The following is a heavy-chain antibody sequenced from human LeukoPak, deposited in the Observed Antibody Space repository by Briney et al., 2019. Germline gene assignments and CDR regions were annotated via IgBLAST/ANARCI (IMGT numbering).Heavy chain of an antibody. CDR1: GYSFTSYY. V-gene: IGHV1-46*01. Sequence: ASVKVSCKASGYSFTSYYMHWVRQAPGQGLEWMGIINPSGGSTSYAQKFQGRVTMTRDTSTSTVYMEVSSLRSEDTAVYYCARDGGQTEYQFDYWGQGTLVTVSS. CDR3: ARDGGQTEYQFDY. D-gene: IGHD2/OR15-2a*01. J-gene: IGHJ4*02. CDR2: INPSGGST.